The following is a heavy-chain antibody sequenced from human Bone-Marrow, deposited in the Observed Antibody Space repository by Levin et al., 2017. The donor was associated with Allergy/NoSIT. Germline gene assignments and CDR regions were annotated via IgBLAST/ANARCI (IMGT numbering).Heavy chain of an antibody. V-gene: IGHV4-59*01. CDR1: GGSISSYY. CDR2: IYYSGST. J-gene: IGHJ5*02. CDR3: ARGDCSSTSCYGVYWFDP. Sequence: SQTLSLTCTVSGGSISSYYWSWIRQPPGKGLEWIGYIYYSGSTNYNPSLKSRVTISVDTSKNQFSLKLSSVTAADTAVYYCARGDCSSTSCYGVYWFDPWGQGTLVTVSS. D-gene: IGHD2-2*01.